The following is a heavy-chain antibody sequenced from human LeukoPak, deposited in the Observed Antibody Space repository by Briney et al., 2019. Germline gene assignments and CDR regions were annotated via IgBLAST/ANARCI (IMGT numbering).Heavy chain of an antibody. CDR1: GFTFSTYA. J-gene: IGHJ4*02. V-gene: IGHV3-30*18. CDR2: TSYDGSIS. D-gene: IGHD3-22*01. Sequence: GGSLRLSCAASGFTFSTYAMHWVRQAPGKGLEWVAVTSYDGSISYYADSVKGRFTISRDNSENTLYLQMDSLRTEDTAVYHCAKQYRSRYYYHNSAYDYWGQGTLVTVSS. CDR3: AKQYRSRYYYHNSAYDY.